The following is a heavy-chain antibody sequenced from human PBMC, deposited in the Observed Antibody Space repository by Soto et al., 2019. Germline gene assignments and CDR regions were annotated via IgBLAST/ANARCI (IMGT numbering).Heavy chain of an antibody. CDR2: ISNTGRT. D-gene: IGHD4-4*01. CDR3: ARKTSATTEGYRWFDP. V-gene: IGHV3-23*01. J-gene: IGHJ5*02. Sequence: EVQLLESGGGLVQPGGSLRPSCAASGFTFSAYAMTWVRQAPGRGLEWVSLISNTGRTHYADSVEGRFTISRDNSKNTLFLQMDSLRVEDTALYYCARKTSATTEGYRWFDPWGQGTLVTVSS. CDR1: GFTFSAYA.